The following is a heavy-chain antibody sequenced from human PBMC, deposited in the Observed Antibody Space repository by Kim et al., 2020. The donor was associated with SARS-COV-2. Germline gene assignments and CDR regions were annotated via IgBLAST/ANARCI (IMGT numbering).Heavy chain of an antibody. V-gene: IGHV3-13*01. CDR3: VRDGSGSLPYSMDV. D-gene: IGHD3-10*01. J-gene: IGHJ6*02. CDR1: GFTFKSHG. CDR2: IETGGET. Sequence: GGSLRLSCAASGFTFKSHGMHWVRQVIGKGLEWISIIETGGETYYADSVKGRFTISREKAKNSLYLQMSSLRGGDTAVYYCVRDGSGSLPYSMDVWGQGT.